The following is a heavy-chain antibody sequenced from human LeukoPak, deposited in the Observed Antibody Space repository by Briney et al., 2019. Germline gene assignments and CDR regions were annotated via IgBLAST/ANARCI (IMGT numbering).Heavy chain of an antibody. Sequence: ASVKVSCKASGGTFSSYAISWVRQAPGQGLEWMGIINPSGGSTSYAQKFQGRVTMTRDTSASTAYMELSSLRSEDTAVYYCARAWVRYCGGDCYGYWGQGTLVTVSS. CDR2: INPSGGST. CDR1: GGTFSSYA. CDR3: ARAWVRYCGGDCYGY. D-gene: IGHD2-21*01. V-gene: IGHV1-46*01. J-gene: IGHJ4*02.